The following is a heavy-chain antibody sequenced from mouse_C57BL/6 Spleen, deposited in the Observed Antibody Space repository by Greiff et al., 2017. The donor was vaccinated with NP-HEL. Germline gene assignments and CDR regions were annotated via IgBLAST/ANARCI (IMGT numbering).Heavy chain of an antibody. CDR1: GYTFTSYW. Sequence: VKQSCKASGYTFTSYWMQWVKQRPGQGLEWIGEIDPSDSYTNYNQKFKGKATLTVDTSSSTAYMQLSSLTAEDSAVYYCARPPYGSSYWYFDVWGTGTTVTVSS. CDR3: ARPPYGSSYWYFDV. J-gene: IGHJ1*03. D-gene: IGHD1-1*01. CDR2: IDPSDSYT. V-gene: IGHV1-50*01.